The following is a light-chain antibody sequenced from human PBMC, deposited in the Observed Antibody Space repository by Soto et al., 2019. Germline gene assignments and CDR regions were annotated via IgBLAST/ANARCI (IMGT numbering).Light chain of an antibody. CDR2: HAS. CDR1: DYVEIY. J-gene: IGKJ4*01. Sequence: ETVLTQSPATLSLSPGDRATLSCRASDYVEIYLAWYQQNPGQAPRLLIYHASKRATGIPARFSGSGSGTDFTLTISSLEPEESGVYDCQQRRNWPPLTFGGGTRVEIK. V-gene: IGKV3-11*01. CDR3: QQRRNWPPLT.